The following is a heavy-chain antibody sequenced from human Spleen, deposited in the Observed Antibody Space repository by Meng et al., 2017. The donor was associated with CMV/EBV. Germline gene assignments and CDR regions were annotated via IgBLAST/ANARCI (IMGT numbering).Heavy chain of an antibody. J-gene: IGHJ4*02. CDR3: AKLASTSGWYYFDY. CDR1: GFTVSSDY. Sequence: GESLKISCAASGFTVSSDYMSWVRQAPGEGLEWVSVIYSGVSSTYYADSVKGRFTISRDDSKSTLFLQMNSLRAEDTAVYYCAKLASTSGWYYFDYWGLGTLVTVSS. D-gene: IGHD6-19*01. CDR2: IYSGVSST. V-gene: IGHV3-23*03.